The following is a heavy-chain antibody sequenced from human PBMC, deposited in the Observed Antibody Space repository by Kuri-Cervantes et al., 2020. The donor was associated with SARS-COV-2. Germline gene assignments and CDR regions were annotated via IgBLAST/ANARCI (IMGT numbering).Heavy chain of an antibody. V-gene: IGHV4-34*01. CDR3: ARASTSIYGVLIALFSSNAFDV. D-gene: IGHD3-3*02. Sequence: SETLSLTCAVYGGSFSSFDWGWIHQPPGKGLEWIGELDHSGRANYNPSLKSRVTISVDRSRNQISLKLTAFTAEDTAVYYSARASTSIYGVLIALFSSNAFDVWGQGTMVTVSS. CDR1: GGSFSSFD. J-gene: IGHJ3*01. CDR2: LDHSGRA.